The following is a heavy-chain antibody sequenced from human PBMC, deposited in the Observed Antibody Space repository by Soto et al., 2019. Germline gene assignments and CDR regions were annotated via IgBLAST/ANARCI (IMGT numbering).Heavy chain of an antibody. D-gene: IGHD6-13*01. Sequence: QLQLQESGPGLVKPSETLSLTCTVSGGSISSSSYYWGWIRQPPGKGLEWIGSIYYSGSTYYNPSLKGRVTKSVDTSKNQFSLKLSSVTAADTAVYYCARKGRAIAAAGLDYWGQGTLVTVSS. CDR1: GGSISSSSYY. J-gene: IGHJ4*02. CDR2: IYYSGST. CDR3: ARKGRAIAAAGLDY. V-gene: IGHV4-39*01.